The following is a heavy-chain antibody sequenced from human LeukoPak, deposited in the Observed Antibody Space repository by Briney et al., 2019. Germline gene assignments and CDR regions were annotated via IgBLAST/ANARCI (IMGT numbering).Heavy chain of an antibody. CDR1: GYTLTELS. CDR2: INTNTGNP. CDR3: ARAHYGDYQNYGMDV. D-gene: IGHD4-17*01. V-gene: IGHV7-4-1*02. Sequence: GASVKVSCKVSGYTLTELSMYWVRQAPGQGLEWMGWINTNTGNPTYAQGFTGRFVSSLDTSVSTAYLQISSLKAEDTAVYYCARAHYGDYQNYGMDVWGQGTTVTVSS. J-gene: IGHJ6*02.